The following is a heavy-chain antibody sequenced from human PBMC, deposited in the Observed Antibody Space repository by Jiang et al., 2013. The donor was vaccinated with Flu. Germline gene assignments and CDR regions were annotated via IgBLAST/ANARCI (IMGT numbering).Heavy chain of an antibody. Sequence: GLVKPSQTLSLTCTVSGGSISSGGYYWSWIRQHPGKGLEWIGYIYYSGSTYYNPSLKSRVTISVDTSKNQFSLKLSSVTAADTAVYYCARGGYSMIVVAEDDAFDIWGQGAMVTVSS. V-gene: IGHV4-31*03. CDR2: IYYSGST. J-gene: IGHJ3*02. CDR3: ARGGYSMIVVAEDDAFDI. D-gene: IGHD3-22*01. CDR1: GGSISSGGYY.